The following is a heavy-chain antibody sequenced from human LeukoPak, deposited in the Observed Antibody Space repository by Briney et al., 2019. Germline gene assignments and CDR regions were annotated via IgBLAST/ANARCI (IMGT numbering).Heavy chain of an antibody. D-gene: IGHD3-16*01. J-gene: IGHJ4*01. Sequence: GVSLRLSCAASGFTFSNYAMNWVRQAPGKGLEWVSAIRGSGGSTYYADSVKGRFTISRDNSMHTLYLQMNSLRAEDTAVYYCAKGTLGGGFNFWGHGTLVTVSS. V-gene: IGHV3-23*01. CDR1: GFTFSNYA. CDR2: IRGSGGST. CDR3: AKGTLGGGFNF.